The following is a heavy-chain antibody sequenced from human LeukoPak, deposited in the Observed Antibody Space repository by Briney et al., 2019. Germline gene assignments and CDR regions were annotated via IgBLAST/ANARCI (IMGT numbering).Heavy chain of an antibody. D-gene: IGHD3-10*01. Sequence: SVKVSCKASGGTFSSYAISWVRQAPGQGLEWMGRIIPILGIANYAQKFQGRATITADKSTSTAYMELSSLRSEDTAVYYCARDRNTMVRGVSPTLDYWGQGTLVTVSS. V-gene: IGHV1-69*04. CDR3: ARDRNTMVRGVSPTLDY. CDR1: GGTFSSYA. CDR2: IIPILGIA. J-gene: IGHJ4*02.